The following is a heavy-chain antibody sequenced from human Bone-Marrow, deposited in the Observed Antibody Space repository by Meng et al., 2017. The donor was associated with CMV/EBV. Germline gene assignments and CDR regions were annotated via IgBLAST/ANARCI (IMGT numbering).Heavy chain of an antibody. V-gene: IGHV3-21*01. J-gene: IGHJ4*02. CDR1: GFTFSSYW. CDR3: ATGVGGGN. Sequence: GESLKISCETSGFTFSSYWMSWVRQAPGKGLEWVSSISGSGSFIYYADSMKGRFTISRDNAKNSLYLQMNSLRVEDTAVYYCATGVGGGNWGQGTLVTVSS. CDR2: ISGSGSFI.